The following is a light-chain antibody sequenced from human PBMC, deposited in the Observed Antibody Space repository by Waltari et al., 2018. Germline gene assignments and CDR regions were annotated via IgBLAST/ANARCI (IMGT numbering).Light chain of an antibody. CDR2: DES. J-gene: IGKJ1*01. Sequence: ETVSTQSPATLSLSPGERATLSCRASQNISSHLAWYQQKPGQPPRPLIYDESKRATGIPARFSCSGSGTDFTLTISSLEPEDFAVYYCQQRSNLWTFGQGTKVEIK. CDR1: QNISSH. V-gene: IGKV3-11*01. CDR3: QQRSNLWT.